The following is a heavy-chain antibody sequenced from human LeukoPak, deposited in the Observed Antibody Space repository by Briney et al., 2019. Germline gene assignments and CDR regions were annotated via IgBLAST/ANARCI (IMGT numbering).Heavy chain of an antibody. D-gene: IGHD6-13*01. V-gene: IGHV4-39*01. CDR2: IYHSGST. Sequence: WARQAPGKGLEWIGSIYHSGSTYYNPSLKSRVTISVDTSKNQFSLRLSSLTAADTAVYYCVRMRALVPYYYMDVWGKGTTVTISS. CDR3: VRMRALVPYYYMDV. J-gene: IGHJ6*03.